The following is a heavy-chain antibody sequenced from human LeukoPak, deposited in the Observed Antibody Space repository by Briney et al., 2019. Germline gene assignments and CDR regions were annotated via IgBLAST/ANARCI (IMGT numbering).Heavy chain of an antibody. Sequence: GGSLRLSCAASGFTFSSYAMSWVRQAPGKGLEWVSAISGSGGTTYYADSVRGRFTISRDNSQNTLYLQMNSLRVEDTALYYCAKQWVDCWGQGTLVTVSS. D-gene: IGHD1-26*01. V-gene: IGHV3-23*01. CDR2: ISGSGGTT. J-gene: IGHJ4*02. CDR3: AKQWVDC. CDR1: GFTFSSYA.